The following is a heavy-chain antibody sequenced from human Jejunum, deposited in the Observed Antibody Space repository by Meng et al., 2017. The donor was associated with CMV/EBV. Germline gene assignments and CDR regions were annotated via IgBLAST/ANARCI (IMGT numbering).Heavy chain of an antibody. CDR1: GFIFSSYA. Sequence: VELVESGGGLVQPGGSLRLSCAASGFIFSSYAMHWVRQAPGEGLEWMALISYDGSNKYYADSVKGRFTISRDNSKNTLYLQMNSLRAEDTAVYYCARGYYDSNLRLDPWGQGTLVTVSS. CDR3: ARGYYDSNLRLDP. J-gene: IGHJ5*02. D-gene: IGHD3-22*01. V-gene: IGHV3-30-3*01. CDR2: ISYDGSNK.